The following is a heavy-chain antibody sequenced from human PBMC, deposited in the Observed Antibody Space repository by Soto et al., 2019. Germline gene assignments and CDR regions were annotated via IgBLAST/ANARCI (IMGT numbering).Heavy chain of an antibody. CDR3: ARADILTGYYPYGMDV. J-gene: IGHJ6*02. V-gene: IGHV3-48*02. D-gene: IGHD3-9*01. CDR2: ISSSSSTI. Sequence: GGSLRLSCAASGFTFSSYSMNWVRQAPGKGLEWVSYISSSSSTIYYADSVKGRFTISRDNAKNSLYLQMNSLRDEDTAVYYCARADILTGYYPYGMDVWGQGTTVTVSS. CDR1: GFTFSSYS.